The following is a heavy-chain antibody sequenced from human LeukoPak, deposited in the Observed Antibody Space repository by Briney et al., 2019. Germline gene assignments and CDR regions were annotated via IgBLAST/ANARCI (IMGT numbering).Heavy chain of an antibody. J-gene: IGHJ4*02. CDR3: ARGPHYGDYGLWIDY. V-gene: IGHV4-34*01. CDR1: GGSFSGYY. CDR2: INHSGST. D-gene: IGHD4-17*01. Sequence: SETLSLTCAVYGGSFSGYYWSWIRQPPGKGLEWIGEINHSGSTNYNPSLKSRVTISVDTSKNQFSLKLSSVTAADTAVYYCARGPHYGDYGLWIDYWGQGTLVTVSS.